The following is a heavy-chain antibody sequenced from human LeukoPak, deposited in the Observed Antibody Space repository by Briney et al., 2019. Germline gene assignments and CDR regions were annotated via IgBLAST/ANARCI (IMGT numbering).Heavy chain of an antibody. J-gene: IGHJ4*02. D-gene: IGHD3-10*01. CDR2: IKSKTDGGTT. V-gene: IGHV3-15*01. CDR1: GFTFSNAW. CDR3: TTDHYRTPKYYYGSGSYYPNFDY. Sequence: SGGSLRLSCAASGFTFSNAWMSWVRQAPGKGLEWVGRIKSKTDGGTTDYAAPVKGGFTISRDDSKNTLYLQMNSLKTEDTAVYYCTTDHYRTPKYYYGSGSYYPNFDYWGQGTLVTVSS.